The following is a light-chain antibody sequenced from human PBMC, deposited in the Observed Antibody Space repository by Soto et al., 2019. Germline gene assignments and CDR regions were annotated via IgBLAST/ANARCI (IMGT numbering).Light chain of an antibody. V-gene: IGKV3-11*01. CDR3: QQRKNWPPIT. CDR2: DSS. CDR1: QNVDKF. Sequence: EIEFTQSPATLSLSPGETATLSCRARQNVDKFLAWYQQRPGQPPRLLIFDSSSRATGVPVRFSGSGSGTVFTLTIGSLEPEDSAVYYCQQRKNWPPITFGQGTRLEIK. J-gene: IGKJ5*01.